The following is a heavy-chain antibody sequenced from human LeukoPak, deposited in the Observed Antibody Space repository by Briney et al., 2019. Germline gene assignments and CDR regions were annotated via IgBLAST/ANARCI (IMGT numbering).Heavy chain of an antibody. J-gene: IGHJ4*02. Sequence: GASVKVSCKASGYSFTSYDLNWVRQATGQGLEWMGWINPNSGNTGYAQKFQGRVTITRNTPLSTAYMELSSLRSEDTAVYYCARGVSGGGKLGYSGIHWGQGTLVTVSS. D-gene: IGHD2-15*01. CDR2: INPNSGNT. V-gene: IGHV1-8*01. CDR1: GYSFTSYD. CDR3: ARGVSGGGKLGYSGIH.